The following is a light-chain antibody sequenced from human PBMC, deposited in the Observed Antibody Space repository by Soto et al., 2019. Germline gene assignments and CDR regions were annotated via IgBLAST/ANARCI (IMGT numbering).Light chain of an antibody. CDR3: QQDSSYPWT. V-gene: IGKV1-5*01. J-gene: IGKJ1*01. CDR2: DAS. CDR1: QRVRNW. Sequence: DIQMTQAPSTLSASIGDRVTITCRASQRVRNWLAWYQQKPGRAPNVLIYDASSLESGVPSRFSGSGSGTEVTLPISSLQSDEFATYSCQQDSSYPWTFGQGTKVEIK.